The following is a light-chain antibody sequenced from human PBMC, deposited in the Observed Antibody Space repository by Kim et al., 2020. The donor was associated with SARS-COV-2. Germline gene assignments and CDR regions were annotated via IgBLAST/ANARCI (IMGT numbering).Light chain of an antibody. CDR3: QQYTTYSWT. V-gene: IGKV1-5*03. J-gene: IGKJ1*01. CDR1: ESINTW. Sequence: ASVGDRVPITCRASESINTWLAWHQHKPGKAPKLLIYEASTLQSGVPSRFSGSGSGTEFTLTISSLQPDDFATYFCQQYTTYSWTFGQGTKVDIK. CDR2: EAS.